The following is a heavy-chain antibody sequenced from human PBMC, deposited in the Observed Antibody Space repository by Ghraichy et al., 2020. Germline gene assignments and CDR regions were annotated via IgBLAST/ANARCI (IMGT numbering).Heavy chain of an antibody. J-gene: IGHJ3*02. Sequence: GGSLRLSCAASGFTFSDYYMNWIRQAPGKGLEWVSYISSSGSTIYYADSVKGRFTISRDNAKNSLYLQMNSLRAEDTAVYYCARATYHYDSSGYQDAFDIWGQGTMVTVSS. CDR2: ISSSGSTI. V-gene: IGHV3-11*01. CDR1: GFTFSDYY. D-gene: IGHD3-22*01. CDR3: ARATYHYDSSGYQDAFDI.